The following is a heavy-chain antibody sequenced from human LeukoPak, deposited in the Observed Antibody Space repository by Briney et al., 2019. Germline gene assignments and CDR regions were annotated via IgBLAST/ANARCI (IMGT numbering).Heavy chain of an antibody. J-gene: IGHJ4*02. CDR3: ARNIYSSSSWRFDY. D-gene: IGHD6-6*01. CDR2: IYSGGST. V-gene: IGHV3-66*01. CDR1: GFTVSSNS. Sequence: GGSLRLSCAASGFTVSSNSMSWVRQAPGKGLEWVSIIYSGGSTYNADSVKGRFTISRDNSKNTLYLQMNSLRAEDTAVFYCARNIYSSSSWRFDYWGQGTLVTVSS.